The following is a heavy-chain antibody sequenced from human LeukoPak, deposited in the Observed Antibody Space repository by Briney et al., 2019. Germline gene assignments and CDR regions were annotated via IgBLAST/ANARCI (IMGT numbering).Heavy chain of an antibody. CDR3: ARASDRSNIFDY. D-gene: IGHD1-26*01. V-gene: IGHV4-59*01. J-gene: IGHJ4*02. CDR1: GGSLSSSY. CDR2: LYYRGST. Sequence: PSQTLSLTCTVSGGSLSSSYWSWIRQPLGKGLEWIGYLYYRGSTKYNPSLKSRVTISVDTSKNQFSLNLTSMTAADTAVYFCARASDRSNIFDYWGQGILVTVSS.